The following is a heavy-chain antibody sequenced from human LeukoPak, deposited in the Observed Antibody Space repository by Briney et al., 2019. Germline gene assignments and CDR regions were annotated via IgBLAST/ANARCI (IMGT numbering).Heavy chain of an antibody. V-gene: IGHV3-21*04. Sequence: KPGGSLRLSCAASGFTFSSYSMNWVRQAPGKGLEWVSSISSSSSYIYYADSVKGRFTISRDNSKNTLYLQMNSLRAEGTAVYYCARGRLLSPYFDYWGQGTLVTVSS. CDR2: ISSSSSYI. CDR1: GFTFSSYS. CDR3: ARGRLLSPYFDY. D-gene: IGHD2-21*02. J-gene: IGHJ4*02.